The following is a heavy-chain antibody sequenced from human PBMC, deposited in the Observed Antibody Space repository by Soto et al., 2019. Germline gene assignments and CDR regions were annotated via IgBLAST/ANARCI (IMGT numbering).Heavy chain of an antibody. CDR2: IFHSGTP. CDR3: ARRGSRSSSALPSYDY. CDR1: SDSISSGYY. Sequence: SETLSLTCAVSSDSISSGYYCDWIRQPPGKGLEWIGSIFHSGTPYYNPSLKSRLTISMDTSKAQFSLKLTSVTAADTAVYYCARRGSRSSSALPSYDYWGRGILVTVSS. D-gene: IGHD3-22*01. J-gene: IGHJ4*02. V-gene: IGHV4-38-2*01.